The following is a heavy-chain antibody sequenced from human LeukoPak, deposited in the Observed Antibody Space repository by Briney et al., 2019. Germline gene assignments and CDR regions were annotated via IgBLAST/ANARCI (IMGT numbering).Heavy chain of an antibody. CDR3: ARAVIAYYSAY. V-gene: IGHV4-59*08. Sequence: SETLSLTCTVSGGSISSYYWSWIRQPPGKGLEWIGYIYYRGSTNYNPSLKSRVTISVDTSKNQFSLKLSSVTAADTAVYYCARAVIAYYSAYWGQGTLATVSA. J-gene: IGHJ4*02. D-gene: IGHD2-21*01. CDR1: GGSISSYY. CDR2: IYYRGST.